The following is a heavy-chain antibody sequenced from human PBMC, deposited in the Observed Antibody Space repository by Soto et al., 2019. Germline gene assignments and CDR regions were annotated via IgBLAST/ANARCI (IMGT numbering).Heavy chain of an antibody. V-gene: IGHV3-23*01. Sequence: EVQLLESGGGLVQPGGSLRLSCAASGFTFSSYAMSWVRQAPGKGLEWVSAISGGGGSTYYADSVKGRFTISRDNSMNTLYLQMNSLRAEDTAVYYCAKDRRFIAAAGELDYLGQGTLVTVSS. J-gene: IGHJ4*02. CDR1: GFTFSSYA. D-gene: IGHD6-13*01. CDR2: ISGGGGST. CDR3: AKDRRFIAAAGELDY.